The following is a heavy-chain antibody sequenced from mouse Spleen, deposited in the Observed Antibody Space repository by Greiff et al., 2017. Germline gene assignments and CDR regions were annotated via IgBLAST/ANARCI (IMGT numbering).Heavy chain of an antibody. Sequence: QVQLQQSGAELVKPGASVKLSCKASGYTFTEYTIHWVKQRSGQGLEWIGWFYPGSGSIKYNEKFKDKATLTADKSSSTVYMELSRLTSEDSAVYFCARHEVGLLIRGSYWYFDVWGAGTTVTVSS. J-gene: IGHJ1*01. CDR1: GYTFTEYT. V-gene: IGHV1-62-2*01. CDR3: ARHEVGLLIRGSYWYFDV. D-gene: IGHD6-5*01. CDR2: FYPGSGSI.